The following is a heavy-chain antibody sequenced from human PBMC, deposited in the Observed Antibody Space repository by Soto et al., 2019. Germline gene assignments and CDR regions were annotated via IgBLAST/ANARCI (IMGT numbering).Heavy chain of an antibody. V-gene: IGHV3-23*01. CDR1: GFTFSSYA. Sequence: PGGSLRLSCAASGFTFSSYAMNWVRQAPGKGLEWVSVISGSGDSTYYADSVKGRFTISRDNSKNTLYLQMTSLRTEDTAVYYCTRRGPGTYFDYWGQGTLVTVSS. D-gene: IGHD6-13*01. J-gene: IGHJ4*02. CDR3: TRRGPGTYFDY. CDR2: ISGSGDST.